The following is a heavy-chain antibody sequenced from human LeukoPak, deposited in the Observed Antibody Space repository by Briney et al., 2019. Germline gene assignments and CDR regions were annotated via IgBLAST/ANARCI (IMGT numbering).Heavy chain of an antibody. CDR2: IYYSGST. Sequence: SETLSLTCTVSGVSISSYYWSWIRQPPGKGLEWIGYIYYSGSTNYNPSLKSRVTISVDTSKNQFSLKLSSVTAADTAVYYCARYDRLKPLDYWGQGTLVTVSS. V-gene: IGHV4-59*01. CDR1: GVSISSYY. D-gene: IGHD1-1*01. CDR3: ARYDRLKPLDY. J-gene: IGHJ4*02.